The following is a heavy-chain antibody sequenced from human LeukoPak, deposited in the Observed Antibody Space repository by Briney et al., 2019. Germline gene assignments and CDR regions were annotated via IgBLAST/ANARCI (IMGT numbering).Heavy chain of an antibody. Sequence: PSETLSLTCTVSVGSISSSSYYWGWIRQPPGKGLEWIGSIDYSGSTYYNPSLKSRVTISVDTSKNQFSLKLSSVTAADTAVYYCARPAPRYYYGSGSYYFDYWGQGTLVTVSS. CDR1: VGSISSSSYY. V-gene: IGHV4-39*01. CDR3: ARPAPRYYYGSGSYYFDY. D-gene: IGHD3-10*01. J-gene: IGHJ4*02. CDR2: IDYSGST.